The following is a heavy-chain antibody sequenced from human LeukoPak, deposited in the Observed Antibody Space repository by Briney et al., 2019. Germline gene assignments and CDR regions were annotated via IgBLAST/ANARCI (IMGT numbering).Heavy chain of an antibody. D-gene: IGHD6-13*01. V-gene: IGHV1-69*13. CDR3: ARGGIAAAGTEEYYFDY. CDR1: GGTFSSYA. Sequence: RRASVKVSCKASGGTFSSYAISWVRQAPGQGLEWMGGIIPIFGTANYAQKFQGRVTITADESTSTAYMELSSLRSEDTAVYYCARGGIAAAGTEEYYFDYWGQGTLVTVSS. J-gene: IGHJ4*02. CDR2: IIPIFGTA.